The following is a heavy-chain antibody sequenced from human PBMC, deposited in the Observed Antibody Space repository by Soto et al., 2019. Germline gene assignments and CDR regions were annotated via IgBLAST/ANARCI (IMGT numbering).Heavy chain of an antibody. J-gene: IGHJ6*02. CDR3: ARDSPVRYYYGSGSYLEYYYYGMDV. CDR2: ISYDGSNK. Sequence: GGSLRLSCAASGFTFSSYAMHWVRQAPGKGLEWVAVISYDGSNKYYADSVKGRFTISRDNSKNTLYLQMNSLRAEDTAVYYCARDSPVRYYYGSGSYLEYYYYGMDVWGQGTTVTVSS. D-gene: IGHD3-10*01. CDR1: GFTFSSYA. V-gene: IGHV3-30-3*01.